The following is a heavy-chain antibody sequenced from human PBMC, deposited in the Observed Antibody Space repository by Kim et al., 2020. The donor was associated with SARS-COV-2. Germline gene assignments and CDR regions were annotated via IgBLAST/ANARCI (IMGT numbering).Heavy chain of an antibody. D-gene: IGHD6-13*01. J-gene: IGHJ6*02. Sequence: ASVKVSCKASGYTFTSYGISWVRQAPGQGLEWMGWISAYNGNTNYAQKLQGRVTMTTDTSTSTAYMELRSLRSDDTAVYYCARALSGVAAAGNTAIYYYYYGMDVWGQGTTVTVSS. CDR3: ARALSGVAAAGNTAIYYYYYGMDV. CDR2: ISAYNGNT. CDR1: GYTFTSYG. V-gene: IGHV1-18*01.